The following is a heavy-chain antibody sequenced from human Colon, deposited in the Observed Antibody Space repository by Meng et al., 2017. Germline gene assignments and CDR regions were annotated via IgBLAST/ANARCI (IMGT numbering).Heavy chain of an antibody. CDR3: ARNPVIPDARTFDF. D-gene: IGHD2-2*01. V-gene: IGHV4-30-4*01. J-gene: IGHJ4*02. Sequence: QVQLQESGPGVVKPSQTLPPTCTISGGSINSADYYWNWIRQSPGKGLEWLGYIHSSGNTYYTPSLKSRLTMSLDTSKNQFSLRLTSVTAADTAVYYCARNPVIPDARTFDFWGQGALVTVSS. CDR1: GGSINSADYY. CDR2: IHSSGNT.